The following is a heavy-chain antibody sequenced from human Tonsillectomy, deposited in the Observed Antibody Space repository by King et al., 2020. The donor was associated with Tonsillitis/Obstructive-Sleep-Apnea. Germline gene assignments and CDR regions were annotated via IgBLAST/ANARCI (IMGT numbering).Heavy chain of an antibody. D-gene: IGHD2-2*02. CDR3: ARQRVSCSRTSFYTGWFDP. CDR2: NYYSGST. CDR1: GGSISSYY. V-gene: IGHV4-59*08. Sequence: QLQESGPGLVKPSETLSLTCTVSGGSISSYYWSWIRQPPGKGLEWIGYNYYSGSTNYNPSLKSRVTISVDTSKNQLSMKLRSVTAADTAVYYCARQRVSCSRTSFYTGWFDPWGQGTLVTVSS. J-gene: IGHJ5*02.